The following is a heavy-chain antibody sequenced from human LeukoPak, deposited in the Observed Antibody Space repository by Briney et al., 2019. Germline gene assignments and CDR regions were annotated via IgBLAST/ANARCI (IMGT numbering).Heavy chain of an antibody. CDR3: ASQSTLAVPFDF. Sequence: SETLSLTCTVSGGSISSSIWWSWVRQSPAKGLEWIGEVYHTGTTNYNPSLKSRVTISVDKSRNQFSLRLSSVTAADTAVYYCASQSTLAVPFDFWGQGTLVTVSS. D-gene: IGHD1-1*01. CDR2: VYHTGTT. V-gene: IGHV4-4*02. CDR1: GGSISSSIW. J-gene: IGHJ4*02.